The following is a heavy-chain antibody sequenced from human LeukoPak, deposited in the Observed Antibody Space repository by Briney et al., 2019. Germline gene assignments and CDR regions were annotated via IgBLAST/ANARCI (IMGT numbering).Heavy chain of an antibody. Sequence: PSETLSLTCAVSGYSISSGYYWGWIRQPPGKGLEWIGSIYHSGSTYYNPSLKSRVTISVDTSKNQFSLKLSSVTAADTAVYYCARGNWNYASFWFDPWGQGTLVTVSS. J-gene: IGHJ5*02. CDR2: IYHSGST. V-gene: IGHV4-38-2*01. D-gene: IGHD1-7*01. CDR1: GYSISSGYY. CDR3: ARGNWNYASFWFDP.